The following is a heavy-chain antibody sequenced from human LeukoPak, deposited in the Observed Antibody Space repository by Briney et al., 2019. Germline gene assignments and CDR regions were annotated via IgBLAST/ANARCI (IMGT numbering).Heavy chain of an antibody. D-gene: IGHD2-2*01. CDR2: ISWNSGSI. J-gene: IGHJ3*02. CDR1: GFTFDDYA. Sequence: GGPLRLSCAASGFTFDDYAMHWVRHAPGKGLEWVSGISWNSGSIGYADSVKGRFTISRDNAKNSLYLQMNSLRAEDTALYYCAKDGGSTSGYGFGAFDIWGQGTMVTVSS. CDR3: AKDGGSTSGYGFGAFDI. V-gene: IGHV3-9*01.